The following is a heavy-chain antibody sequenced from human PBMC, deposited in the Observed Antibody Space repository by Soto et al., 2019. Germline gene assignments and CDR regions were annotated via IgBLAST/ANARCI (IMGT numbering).Heavy chain of an antibody. CDR2: IYYSGST. Sequence: QLQLQESGPGLVKPSETLSLTCTVSGGSISSSSYYWGWIRQPPGKGLEWIGSIYYSGSTYYNPSLKSRVTISVDTSKTQFSLKLSSVTAADTAVYYCARIIVVVPAAINGWFDPWGQGTLVTVSS. CDR3: ARIIVVVPAAINGWFDP. D-gene: IGHD2-2*01. J-gene: IGHJ5*02. CDR1: GGSISSSSYY. V-gene: IGHV4-39*01.